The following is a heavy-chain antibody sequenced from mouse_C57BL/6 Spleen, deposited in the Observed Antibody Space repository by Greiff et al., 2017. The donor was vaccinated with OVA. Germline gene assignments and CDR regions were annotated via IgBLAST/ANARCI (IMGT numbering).Heavy chain of an antibody. D-gene: IGHD2-5*01. CDR1: GFTFSDSG. J-gene: IGHJ1*03. CDR3: ARRSNYLYFDV. CDR2: ISSGSSTI. V-gene: IGHV5-17*01. Sequence: EVHLVESGGGLVKPGGSLTLSCAASGFTFSDSGMHWVRQAPAKGLEWVAYISSGSSTIYYADTVKGRFTISRDNAKNTLFLQMTSLRSEDTAMYYCARRSNYLYFDVWGTGTTVTVAS.